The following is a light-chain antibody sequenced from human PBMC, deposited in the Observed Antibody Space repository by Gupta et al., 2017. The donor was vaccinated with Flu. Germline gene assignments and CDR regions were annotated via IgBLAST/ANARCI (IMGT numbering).Light chain of an antibody. CDR2: DDR. Sequence: KTTSLTCGGHNIGSKSVVWYQQKPGQTPVLVVYDDRTRRSGIPERFSGSNSVTTATLSISWVEAGDEADYYCHVWDSSSDPGVFGGGTKLTVL. V-gene: IGLV3-21*03. CDR3: HVWDSSSDPGV. J-gene: IGLJ3*02. CDR1: NIGSKS.